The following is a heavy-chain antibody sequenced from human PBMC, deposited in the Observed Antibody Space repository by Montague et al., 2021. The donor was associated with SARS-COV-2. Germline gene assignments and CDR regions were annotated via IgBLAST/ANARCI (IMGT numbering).Heavy chain of an antibody. CDR3: ASQEGVVVPAAQEDYYYYGMDV. CDR2: IYYRGST. CDR1: GGSINSSY. J-gene: IGHJ6*02. D-gene: IGHD2-2*01. Sequence: SETLSLTCTVSGGSINSSYWSWIRQPPGKGLEWIGYIYYRGSTNYNPSLETRVTMSVDTSKNQFSLNLSSVTAADTAVYYCASQEGVVVPAAQEDYYYYGMDVWGQGTTVTVSS. V-gene: IGHV4-59*08.